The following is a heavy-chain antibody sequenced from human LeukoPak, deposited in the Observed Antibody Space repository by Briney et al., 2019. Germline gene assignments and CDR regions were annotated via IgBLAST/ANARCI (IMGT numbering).Heavy chain of an antibody. Sequence: GGSLRLSCTASGFTFSSYAMSWVRQAPGTGLEWVSAISGGAESTYYADSVKGRFIISRDNSMNTLYLQMRSLRAEDTAVYFCAGRADYVHDFYYMDVWGKGTTVTVSS. CDR3: AGRADYVHDFYYMDV. CDR2: ISGGAEST. V-gene: IGHV3-23*01. CDR1: GFTFSSYA. D-gene: IGHD4-17*01. J-gene: IGHJ6*03.